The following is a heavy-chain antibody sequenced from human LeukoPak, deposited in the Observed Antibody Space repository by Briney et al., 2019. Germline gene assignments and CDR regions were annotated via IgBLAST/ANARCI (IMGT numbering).Heavy chain of an antibody. V-gene: IGHV4-59*01. J-gene: IGHJ5*02. Sequence: PSETLSLTCTVSGGSISSYYWSWIRQPPGKGLEWIGYIYYSGSTNYNPSLKSRVTISVDTSKNQFSLKLSSVIAADTAVYYCARGTERNWFDPWGQGTLVTVFS. D-gene: IGHD3/OR15-3a*01. CDR1: GGSISSYY. CDR2: IYYSGST. CDR3: ARGTERNWFDP.